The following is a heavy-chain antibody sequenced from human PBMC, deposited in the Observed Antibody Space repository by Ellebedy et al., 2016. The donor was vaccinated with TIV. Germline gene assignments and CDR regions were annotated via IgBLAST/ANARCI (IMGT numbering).Heavy chain of an antibody. CDR3: ARGIAVAGRGRSYYFDY. V-gene: IGHV1-2*04. CDR2: INPNSGGT. Sequence: AASVKVSCKASGYTFTGYYMHWVRQAPGQGLEWMGWINPNSGGTNYAQKFQGWVTMTRATSISTAYMELSRLRSDDTAVYYCARGIAVAGRGRSYYFDYWGQGTLVTVSS. CDR1: GYTFTGYY. J-gene: IGHJ4*02. D-gene: IGHD6-19*01.